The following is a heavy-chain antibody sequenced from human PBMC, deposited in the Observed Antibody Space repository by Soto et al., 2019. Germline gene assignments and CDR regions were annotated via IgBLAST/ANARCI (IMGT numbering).Heavy chain of an antibody. D-gene: IGHD2-8*01. V-gene: IGHV3-33*01. CDR3: ATDRDCTNGVCYYYYYGMDV. CDR1: GFTFSSYG. Sequence: QVQLVESGGGVVQPGRSLRLSCAASGFTFSSYGMHWVRQAPGKGLEWVAVIWYDGSNKYYADSVKGRFTITRDNSKNTLYLQKKSLMADDTAVYYCATDRDCTNGVCYYYYYGMDVWGQGTTVTVSS. J-gene: IGHJ6*02. CDR2: IWYDGSNK.